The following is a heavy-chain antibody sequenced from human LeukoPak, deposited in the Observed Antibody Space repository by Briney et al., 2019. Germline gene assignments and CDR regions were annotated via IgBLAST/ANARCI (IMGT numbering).Heavy chain of an antibody. J-gene: IGHJ4*02. Sequence: GASLRLSCAASGFTFSSYAMSWVRQAPGKGLEWVSAISGSGGSTYYADSVKGRFTISSDNSKNTLYLQMNSLRAEDTAVYYCAKARGGGSSWYYFDYWGQGTLVTVSS. D-gene: IGHD6-13*01. CDR2: ISGSGGST. V-gene: IGHV3-23*01. CDR1: GFTFSSYA. CDR3: AKARGGGSSWYYFDY.